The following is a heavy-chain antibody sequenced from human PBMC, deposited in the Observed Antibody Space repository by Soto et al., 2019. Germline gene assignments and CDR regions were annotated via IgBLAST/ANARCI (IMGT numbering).Heavy chain of an antibody. J-gene: IGHJ6*02. CDR2: IYYSGST. Sequence: QVQLQESGPGLVKPSETLSLTCTVSGGSISSYYWSWIRQPPGKGLEWIGYIYYSGSTNYNPSLKSRVTISVDTSKNQFSLTLSSVTAADTAVYYCARRGYCSGGSCYSTRDYYYYGMDVWGQGTTVTVSS. V-gene: IGHV4-59*08. CDR1: GGSISSYY. D-gene: IGHD2-15*01. CDR3: ARRGYCSGGSCYSTRDYYYYGMDV.